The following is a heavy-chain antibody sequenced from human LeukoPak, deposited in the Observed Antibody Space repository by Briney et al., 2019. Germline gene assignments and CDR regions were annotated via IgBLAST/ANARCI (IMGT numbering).Heavy chain of an antibody. CDR3: ARDSCGSPSCFDY. V-gene: IGHV3-33*01. CDR2: IQYDGSIE. CDR1: GFTFSSYG. J-gene: IGHJ4*02. Sequence: GGSLRLSCTASGFTFSSYGMHWVRQAPGRGLEWVAAIQYDGSIEYYADSVKGRFTISRDQSKNTLFLQVNSLRAEDTAVYYCARDSCGSPSCFDYWGQGTLVTVSS. D-gene: IGHD2-2*01.